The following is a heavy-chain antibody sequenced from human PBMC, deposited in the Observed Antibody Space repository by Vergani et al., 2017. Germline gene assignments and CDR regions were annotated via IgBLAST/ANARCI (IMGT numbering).Heavy chain of an antibody. D-gene: IGHD3-10*01. CDR2: IIPIFGTA. CDR3: ARDLGITMVRGVISWFDP. Sequence: QVQLVQSGAEVKKPGASVKVSCKASGGTFSSYAISWVRQAPGQGLEWMGRIIPIFGTANYAQKFQGRVTITADESTSTAYMELSSLRSEDTAVYYCARDLGITMVRGVISWFDPWGQGTLVTVSS. V-gene: IGHV1-69*18. J-gene: IGHJ5*02. CDR1: GGTFSSYA.